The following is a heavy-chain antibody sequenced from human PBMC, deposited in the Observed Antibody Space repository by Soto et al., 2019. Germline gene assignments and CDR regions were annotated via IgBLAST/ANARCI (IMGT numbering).Heavy chain of an antibody. Sequence: PSETLSLTCPVSGGSISSYYSSWIRQPPGKGLEWIGYIYYSASTNYNPSLKSRVTISVDTSKNQFSLKLSSVTAADTAVYYCARADTVTSFIKWFDPWGQGTLVTVSS. V-gene: IGHV4-59*01. CDR3: ARADTVTSFIKWFDP. CDR1: GGSISSYY. CDR2: IYYSAST. D-gene: IGHD4-17*01. J-gene: IGHJ5*02.